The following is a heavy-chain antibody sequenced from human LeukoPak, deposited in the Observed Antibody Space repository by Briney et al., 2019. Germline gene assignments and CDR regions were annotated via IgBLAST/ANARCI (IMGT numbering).Heavy chain of an antibody. CDR2: IYYSGST. D-gene: IGHD3-22*01. J-gene: IGHJ4*02. V-gene: IGHV4-59*08. CDR1: GGSISSYY. Sequence: KPSETPSLTCTVSGGSISSYYWSWIRQPPGKGLEWIGYIYYSGSTNYNPSLKSRVTISVDTSKNQFSLKLSSVTAADTAVYYCARSRPTYYYDSSGTNFDYWGQGTLVTVSS. CDR3: ARSRPTYYYDSSGTNFDY.